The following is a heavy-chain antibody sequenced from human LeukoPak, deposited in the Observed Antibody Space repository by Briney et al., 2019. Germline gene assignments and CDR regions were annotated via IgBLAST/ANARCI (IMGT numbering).Heavy chain of an antibody. CDR3: ARSKTYYYDSSGYLDAFDI. Sequence: GESLMISCKGSGYRLSSYWIGWVRQTPGKGLEWMGIMYPGDSDTRYSPSFQGQVTISADKSINTAYLQWSSLKASDTAMYYCARSKTYYYDSSGYLDAFDIWGQGTMVTVSS. CDR1: GYRLSSYW. J-gene: IGHJ3*02. V-gene: IGHV5-51*01. D-gene: IGHD3-22*01. CDR2: MYPGDSDT.